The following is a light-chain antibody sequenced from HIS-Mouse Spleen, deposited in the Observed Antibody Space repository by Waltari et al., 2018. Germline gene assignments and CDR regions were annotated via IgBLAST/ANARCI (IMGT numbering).Light chain of an antibody. CDR3: QQYNNWPWT. J-gene: IGKJ1*01. Sequence: EIVMTQSPATLSVSQGERATLSCRASQSVSSNLAWYQQKPGQAPRLLIYGASTRATGIPARFSGSESGTEFTLTISSMQSEDFAVYYCQQYNNWPWTFGQGTKVEIK. CDR2: GAS. CDR1: QSVSSN. V-gene: IGKV3-15*01.